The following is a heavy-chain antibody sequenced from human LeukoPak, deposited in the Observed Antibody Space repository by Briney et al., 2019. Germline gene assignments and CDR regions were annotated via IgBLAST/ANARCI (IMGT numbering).Heavy chain of an antibody. CDR3: GRLFSSGTDWPPYFDS. D-gene: IGHD1-26*01. Sequence: GLSLRLFYAASGFTYSRNHISWARQAPGKGLVGVSTIYSDCNIYYLDSAQGRCTISRENIKNTMHLQMNSLRAEDTAGYFCGRLFSSGTDWPPYFDSCSQGNLVTVSS. V-gene: IGHV3-66*01. CDR1: GFTYSRNH. J-gene: IGHJ4*02. CDR2: IYSDCNI.